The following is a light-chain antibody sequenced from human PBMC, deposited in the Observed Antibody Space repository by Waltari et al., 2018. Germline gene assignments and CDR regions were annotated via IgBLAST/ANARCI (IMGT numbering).Light chain of an antibody. Sequence: QSALTQPPPVSGSPGQAVTIPCTGTSSDVVGYNYFSWYQQHPGKAPKLMIYDVSKRPSGVPDRFSGSKSGNTASLTISGLQAEDEADYYCCSYAGSYRGVFGGGTKLTVL. CDR1: SSDVVGYNY. CDR3: CSYAGSYRGV. J-gene: IGLJ2*01. CDR2: DVS. V-gene: IGLV2-11*01.